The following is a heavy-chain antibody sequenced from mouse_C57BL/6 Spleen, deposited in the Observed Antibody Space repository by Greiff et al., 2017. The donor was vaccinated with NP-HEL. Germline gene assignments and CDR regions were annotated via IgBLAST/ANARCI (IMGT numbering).Heavy chain of an antibody. CDR1: GYTFTSYW. J-gene: IGHJ2*01. D-gene: IGHD1-1*01. V-gene: IGHV1-52*01. CDR3: ARYGTTVRYFDY. Sequence: VQLQQPGAELVRPGSSVKLSCKASGYTFTSYWMHWVKQRPIQGLEWIGNIDPSDSETHYNQKFKDKATLTVDKSSSTAYMQLSSLTSEDSAVYYCARYGTTVRYFDYWGQGTTLTVSS. CDR2: IDPSDSET.